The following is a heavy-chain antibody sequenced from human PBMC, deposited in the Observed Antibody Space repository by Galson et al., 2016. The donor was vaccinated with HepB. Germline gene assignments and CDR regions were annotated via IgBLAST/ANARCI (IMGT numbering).Heavy chain of an antibody. J-gene: IGHJ4*02. Sequence: SLRLSCAASGFTFSSYSMNWVRQAPGKGLEWVSSVSSSSDYIFYAGSVKGRFSISRDNGKNSVFLQMKSLRAEDTAVYYCTTKTSGTYPFDYWGQGTLVTVSS. V-gene: IGHV3-21*01. CDR2: VSSSSDYI. D-gene: IGHD1-26*01. CDR3: TTKTSGTYPFDY. CDR1: GFTFSSYS.